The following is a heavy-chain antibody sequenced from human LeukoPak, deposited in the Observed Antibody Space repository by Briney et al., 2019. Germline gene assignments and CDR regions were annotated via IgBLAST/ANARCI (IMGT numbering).Heavy chain of an antibody. V-gene: IGHV3-11*01. CDR3: ARDSVVVVPAASLHGMDV. D-gene: IGHD2-2*01. Sequence: KPGGSLRLSCAASGSTFSDYYMSWIRQAPGKGLEWVSYISSSGSTIYYADSVKGRFTISRDNAKNSLYLQMNSLRAEDTAVYYCARDSVVVVPAASLHGMDVWGQGTTVTVSS. CDR1: GSTFSDYY. CDR2: ISSSGSTI. J-gene: IGHJ6*02.